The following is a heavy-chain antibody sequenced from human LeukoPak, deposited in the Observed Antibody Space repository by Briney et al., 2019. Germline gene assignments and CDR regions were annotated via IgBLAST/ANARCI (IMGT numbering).Heavy chain of an antibody. D-gene: IGHD2-15*01. Sequence: ASVKVSCKASGYTFAVYYIHWVRQAPGRGLEWMGWIKPNSGGTNCAQKFQGRVTMTSDTSISTAYMDLSCLRSDDTAIYYCVRDPGGCSGGSCYFYPDYWGQGTLVTVSS. J-gene: IGHJ4*02. V-gene: IGHV1-2*02. CDR2: IKPNSGGT. CDR3: VRDPGGCSGGSCYFYPDY. CDR1: GYTFAVYY.